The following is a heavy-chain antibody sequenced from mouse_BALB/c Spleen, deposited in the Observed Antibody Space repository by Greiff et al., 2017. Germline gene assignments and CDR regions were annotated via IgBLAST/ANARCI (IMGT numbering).Heavy chain of an antibody. D-gene: IGHD2-4*01. J-gene: IGHJ2*01. V-gene: IGHV5-6*01. CDR1: GFTFSSYG. Sequence: EVQLVESGGDLVKPGGSLKLSCAASGFTFSSYGMSWVRQTPDKRLEWVATISSGGSYTYYPDSVKGRFTISRDNAKNTLYLQMSSLKSEDTAMYYCARLGAYDYDGGDYYFDYWGQGTTLTVSS. CDR3: ARLGAYDYDGGDYYFDY. CDR2: ISSGGSYT.